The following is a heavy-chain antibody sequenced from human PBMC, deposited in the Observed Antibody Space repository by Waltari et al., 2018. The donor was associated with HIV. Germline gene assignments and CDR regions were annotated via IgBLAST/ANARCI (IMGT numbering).Heavy chain of an antibody. CDR1: GGSISSGSYY. J-gene: IGHJ6*02. CDR2: IYPSGST. CDR3: ARVFCSGGSCYGDGRYGMDV. Sequence: QVQLQESGPGLVKPLQTLSITCTVSGGSISSGSYYWNWIRQPAGKGLEWIGRIYPSGSTNYNPSLKRRVTISVDTSKNQFSRKLSSVTAADTAVYYCARVFCSGGSCYGDGRYGMDVWGQGTTVTVSS. D-gene: IGHD2-15*01. V-gene: IGHV4-61*02.